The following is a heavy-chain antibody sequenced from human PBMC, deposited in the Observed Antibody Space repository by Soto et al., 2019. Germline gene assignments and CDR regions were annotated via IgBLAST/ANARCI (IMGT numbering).Heavy chain of an antibody. CDR2: INHSGST. V-gene: IGHV4-34*01. D-gene: IGHD2-2*01. Sequence: SETLSLTCAVYGGSFSGYYWSWIRQPPGKGLEWIGEINHSGSTNYNPSLKSRVTISVDTSKNQFSLKLSSVTAADTAVYYCARVPIVVVPAPNGAMDVWGKGTTVTVSS. CDR3: ARVPIVVVPAPNGAMDV. CDR1: GGSFSGYY. J-gene: IGHJ6*04.